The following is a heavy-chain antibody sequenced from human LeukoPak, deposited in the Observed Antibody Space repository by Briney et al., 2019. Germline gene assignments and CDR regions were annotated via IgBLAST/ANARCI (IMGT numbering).Heavy chain of an antibody. J-gene: IGHJ5*02. D-gene: IGHD3-10*01. V-gene: IGHV4-38-2*02. Sequence: KSSETLSLTCNVSGYSISRGYYWGWIRQPPGKGLEWIASIHESGDTFYNPSLKSRLSISVDTSKNQFSLKLSSVTAADTAVYYCARSFGELLENPVSARPWWFDPWGQGTLVTVSS. CDR1: GYSISRGYY. CDR2: IHESGDT. CDR3: ARSFGELLENPVSARPWWFDP.